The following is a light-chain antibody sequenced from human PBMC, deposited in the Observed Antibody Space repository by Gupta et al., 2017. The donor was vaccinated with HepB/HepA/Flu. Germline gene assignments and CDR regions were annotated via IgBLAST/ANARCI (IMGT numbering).Light chain of an antibody. Sequence: QSVLTQPPSVSGAPGQRVTLPRTGSSSTIGAGYDVHWYQQLPGTAPKLLIYGNSNRPSVVPDRFSGSKSGTSASLAITGLQAEDEADYYCQSYDSSLSGSGVFGGGTKLTVL. CDR1: SSTIGAGYD. CDR2: GNS. V-gene: IGLV1-40*01. J-gene: IGLJ2*01. CDR3: QSYDSSLSGSGV.